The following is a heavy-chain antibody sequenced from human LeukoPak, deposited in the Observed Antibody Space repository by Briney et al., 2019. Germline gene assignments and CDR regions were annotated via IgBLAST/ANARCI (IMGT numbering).Heavy chain of an antibody. CDR1: GFPFSSYA. Sequence: PGGSLRLSCAASGFPFSSYAMSWVRQAPGKGLEWVSAISGSGGSTYYADSVKGRFTISRDNSKNTLYLQMNSLRAEDTAVYYCAKDLGVLWFGELDNWFDPWGQGTLVTVSS. D-gene: IGHD3-10*01. CDR2: ISGSGGST. J-gene: IGHJ5*02. CDR3: AKDLGVLWFGELDNWFDP. V-gene: IGHV3-23*01.